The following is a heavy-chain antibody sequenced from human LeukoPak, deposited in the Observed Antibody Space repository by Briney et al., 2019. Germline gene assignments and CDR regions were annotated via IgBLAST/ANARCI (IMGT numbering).Heavy chain of an antibody. V-gene: IGHV4-34*01. CDR3: AREIYGDYPPPYYYYYMDV. D-gene: IGHD4-17*01. CDR2: INHSGST. J-gene: IGHJ6*03. Sequence: SETLSLTCAVYGGSFSGYYWSWIRQPPGKGLEWIGEINHSGSTNYNPSLKSRVTISVDTSKNQFSLKLSSVTAADTAVYYCAREIYGDYPPPYYYYYMDVWGKGTTVTVSS. CDR1: GGSFSGYY.